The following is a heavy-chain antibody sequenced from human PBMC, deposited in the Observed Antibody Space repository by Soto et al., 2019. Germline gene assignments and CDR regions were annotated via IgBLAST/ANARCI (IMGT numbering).Heavy chain of an antibody. D-gene: IGHD1-26*01. CDR1: NGSISGFY. J-gene: IGHJ4*02. Sequence: QVQLQESGPGLVKPSETLSLTCSVSNGSISGFYWTCIRQPPGKILEWIGYIHYSGRTDYNPSLTSRATMSVDTSKNQFSLTLKSITAADTAVYYCVRVGVGIGNHFDSWGRGTLVTVSS. CDR3: VRVGVGIGNHFDS. V-gene: IGHV4-59*12. CDR2: IHYSGRT.